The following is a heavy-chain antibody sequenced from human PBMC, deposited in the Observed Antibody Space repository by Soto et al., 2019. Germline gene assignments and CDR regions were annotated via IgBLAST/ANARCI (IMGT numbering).Heavy chain of an antibody. Sequence: EAQLLESGGGLVQPGGSQRLSCAASGFTFSNYAMNWVRQAPGGGLEWVSTITSSGASTYYADSVKGRFTISRDNSDNPLSLQMNSLRVDDTAVYYCAKGGPTIADAFDIWGQGTMVTVSS. J-gene: IGHJ3*02. CDR3: AKGGPTIADAFDI. D-gene: IGHD1-1*01. CDR2: ITSSGAST. CDR1: GFTFSNYA. V-gene: IGHV3-23*01.